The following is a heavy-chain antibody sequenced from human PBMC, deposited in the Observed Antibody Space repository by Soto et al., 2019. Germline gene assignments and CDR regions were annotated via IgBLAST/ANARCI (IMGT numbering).Heavy chain of an antibody. J-gene: IGHJ4*02. V-gene: IGHV4-34*01. Sequence: QVHLQQWGAGLLKPSETLSLTCAVSGGSFSGYYWSWIRQSPGKGLEWIGEINHTGSTNYNPSLKSRVTISVDTSKNQFSLKLSSVTAADTAVYYCASSLTVVFDYWGQGTLVTVSS. CDR2: INHTGST. D-gene: IGHD3-22*01. CDR3: ASSLTVVFDY. CDR1: GGSFSGYY.